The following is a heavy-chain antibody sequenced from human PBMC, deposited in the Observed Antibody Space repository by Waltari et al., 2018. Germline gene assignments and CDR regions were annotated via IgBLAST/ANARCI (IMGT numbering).Heavy chain of an antibody. J-gene: IGHJ4*02. CDR2: INPNSGGT. D-gene: IGHD3-16*01. CDR3: ARDTTGATILGEFDY. CDR1: GYTFTGYY. Sequence: QVQLVQSGAEVKKPGASVKVSCKASGYTFTGYYMHWVRQAPGQGLEWMGWINPNSGGTNYAQKFQGRVTMTRDTSISTAYMELSRLRSDDTAVYYCARDTTGATILGEFDYWGQGTLVTVSS. V-gene: IGHV1-2*02.